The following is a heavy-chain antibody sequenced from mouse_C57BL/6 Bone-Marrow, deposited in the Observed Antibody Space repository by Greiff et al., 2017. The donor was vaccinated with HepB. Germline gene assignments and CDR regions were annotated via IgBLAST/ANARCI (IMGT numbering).Heavy chain of an antibody. V-gene: IGHV1-15*01. CDR2: IDPETGGT. J-gene: IGHJ4*01. CDR1: GYTFTDYE. Sequence: VQLQQSGAELVRPGASVTLSCKASGYTFTDYEMHWVKQTPVHGLEWIGAIDPETGGTAYNQKFKGKAILTADKSSSTAYMELRSLTSEDSAVYYSTSTMITLNYYAMDYWGQGTSVTVYS. CDR3: TSTMITLNYYAMDY. D-gene: IGHD2-4*01.